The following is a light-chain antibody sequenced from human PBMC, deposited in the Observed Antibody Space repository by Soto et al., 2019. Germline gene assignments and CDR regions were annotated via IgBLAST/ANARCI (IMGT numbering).Light chain of an antibody. Sequence: DIQMTQSPSTLSASVGDRVTITCRASQSISSWLAWYQQKPGKAPKLLIYDASRLESGVPSRFSGSGSGTEVTLTISSLQADDFATYYCQQYNSYSPWTFGQGTKVEIK. V-gene: IGKV1-5*01. CDR3: QQYNSYSPWT. CDR1: QSISSW. CDR2: DAS. J-gene: IGKJ1*01.